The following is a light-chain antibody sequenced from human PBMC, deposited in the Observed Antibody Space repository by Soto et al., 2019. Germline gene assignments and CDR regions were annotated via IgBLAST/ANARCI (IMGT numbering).Light chain of an antibody. V-gene: IGLV1-40*01. J-gene: IGLJ1*01. CDR2: ANS. CDR3: QSYDSSLSGHV. CDR1: SSNIGAGYD. Sequence: QSVLTQPPSVSGTPGQRVTISCTGSSSNIGAGYDVHWYQQLPGTAPKLLIYANSNRTSGVPDRFSGSKSGTSASLAITGLQAEDEADYYCQSYDSSLSGHVFGTGTQVTVL.